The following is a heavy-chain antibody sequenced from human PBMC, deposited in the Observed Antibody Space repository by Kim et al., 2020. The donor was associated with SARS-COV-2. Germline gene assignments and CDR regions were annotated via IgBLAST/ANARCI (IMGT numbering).Heavy chain of an antibody. CDR3: ARDLTGFDAFDI. Sequence: YADSVKGRFTISRDNAKNSLYLQMNSLRAEDTAVYYCARDLTGFDAFDIWGQGTMVTVSS. V-gene: IGHV3-21*01. J-gene: IGHJ3*02.